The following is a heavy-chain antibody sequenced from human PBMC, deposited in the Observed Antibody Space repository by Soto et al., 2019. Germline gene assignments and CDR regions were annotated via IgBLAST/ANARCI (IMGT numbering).Heavy chain of an antibody. CDR1: GGTFSSYT. J-gene: IGHJ4*02. CDR2: IIPILGIA. V-gene: IGHV1-69*02. Sequence: ASVKVSCKASGGTFSSYTISWVRQAPGQGLEWMGRIIPILGIANYAQKFQGRVTITADKSTSTAYMELSSLRSEDTAVYYCARVVSDYDILTGYSYWGQGTLVTVSS. CDR3: ARVVSDYDILTGYSY. D-gene: IGHD3-9*01.